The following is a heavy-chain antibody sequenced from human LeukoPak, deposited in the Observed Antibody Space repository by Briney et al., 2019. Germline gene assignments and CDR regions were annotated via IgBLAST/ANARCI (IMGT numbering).Heavy chain of an antibody. J-gene: IGHJ5*02. D-gene: IGHD3-3*01. Sequence: PSETLSLTCAVYGGSFSGYYWSWIRQPPGKGLEWTGEINHSGSTNYNPSLKSRVTISVDTSKNQFSLKLSSVTAADTAVYYCARKARITIYNWFDPWGQGTLVTVSS. CDR2: INHSGST. CDR3: ARKARITIYNWFDP. V-gene: IGHV4-34*01. CDR1: GGSFSGYY.